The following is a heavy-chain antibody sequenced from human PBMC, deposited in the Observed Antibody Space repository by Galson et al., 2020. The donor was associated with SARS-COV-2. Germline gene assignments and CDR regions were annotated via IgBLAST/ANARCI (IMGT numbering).Heavy chain of an antibody. CDR3: AKSMVRGVILDY. CDR2: ISGSGGST. Sequence: SLKISCAASGFTFSSYAMSWVRQAPGKGLEWVSAISGSGGSTYYADSVKGRFTISRDNSKNTLYLQMNSLRAEDTAVYYCAKSMVRGVILDYWGQGTLVTVSS. CDR1: GFTFSSYA. J-gene: IGHJ4*02. V-gene: IGHV3-23*01. D-gene: IGHD3-10*01.